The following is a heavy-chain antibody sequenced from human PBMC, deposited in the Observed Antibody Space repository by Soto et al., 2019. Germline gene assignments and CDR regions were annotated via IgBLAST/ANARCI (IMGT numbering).Heavy chain of an antibody. CDR3: ARDLGPPNWFDS. Sequence: QVQLVQSGAEMKQPGASVKVSCKTSGYAFSGYRLSWVRQGPGQGLELMGWISGYNGNTDYAQKYQGRVTMTTDTSTSTAYMELRSLRSDDAAVYYCARDLGPPNWFDSWGQGTLVTVSS. J-gene: IGHJ5*01. V-gene: IGHV1-18*01. CDR1: GYAFSGYR. CDR2: ISGYNGNT. D-gene: IGHD2-8*01.